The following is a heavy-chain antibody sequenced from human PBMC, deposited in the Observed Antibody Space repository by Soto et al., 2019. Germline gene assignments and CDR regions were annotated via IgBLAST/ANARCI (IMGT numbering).Heavy chain of an antibody. CDR2: ISGSGGST. CDR1: GFTLSSYT. V-gene: IGHV3-23*01. Sequence: GGSLRLSCAASGFTLSSYTMSWVRQAPGKGLEWVSGISGSGGSTYYADSVKGRFTISRDNSKNTLYLQMNSLRAEDTAVYYCAKDAHYYDSSGPHWGQGTLVTVSS. D-gene: IGHD3-22*01. J-gene: IGHJ4*02. CDR3: AKDAHYYDSSGPH.